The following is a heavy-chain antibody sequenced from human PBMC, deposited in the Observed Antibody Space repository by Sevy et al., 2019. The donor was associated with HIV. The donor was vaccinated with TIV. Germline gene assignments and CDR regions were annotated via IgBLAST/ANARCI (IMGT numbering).Heavy chain of an antibody. V-gene: IGHV3-74*01. J-gene: IGHJ4*02. D-gene: IGHD6-6*01. CDR2: ISSDGSST. CDR3: ARDGIAARDFGY. Sequence: GGSLRLSCAASGFTFSSYWMHWVRHAPGKGLVWVSRISSDGSSTRYADSVRGRFTISRDDAKNTLYLQMNSLRAEDTALYYCARDGIAARDFGYWGQGTLVTVSS. CDR1: GFTFSSYW.